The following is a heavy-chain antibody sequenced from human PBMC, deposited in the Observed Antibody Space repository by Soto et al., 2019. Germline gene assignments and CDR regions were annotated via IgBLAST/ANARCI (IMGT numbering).Heavy chain of an antibody. CDR2: VSGYNGNT. J-gene: IGHJ4*02. CDR1: GYTFSDNG. D-gene: IGHD1-1*01. Sequence: QDQLVQSGAEVKKPGASVKVSCKASGYTFSDNGISRVRQAPGQGLEWMGWVSGYNGNTKYAKKFQGRVTMTTDTSTSTAYMELRSLGSDDSAVYYCATGGWNPFDYWGQGTLVTVSS. V-gene: IGHV1-18*01. CDR3: ATGGWNPFDY.